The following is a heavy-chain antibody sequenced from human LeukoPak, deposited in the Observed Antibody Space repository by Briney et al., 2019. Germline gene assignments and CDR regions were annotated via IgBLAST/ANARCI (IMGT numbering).Heavy chain of an antibody. CDR2: INAGNGNT. D-gene: IGHD1-7*01. V-gene: IGHV1-3*01. CDR3: AALSITGTEYYYGMDV. Sequence: ASVKVSCKASGYTFTSYTMHWMRQAPGQRLEWMGWINAGNGNTKYSQRFQGRVTITRDTSASTAYMELSSLRSEDTAVYYCAALSITGTEYYYGMDVWGQGTTVTVSS. CDR1: GYTFTSYT. J-gene: IGHJ6*02.